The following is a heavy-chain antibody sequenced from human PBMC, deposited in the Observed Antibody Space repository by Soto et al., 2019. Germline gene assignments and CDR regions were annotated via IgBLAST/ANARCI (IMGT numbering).Heavy chain of an antibody. CDR1: GFTFSSYS. Sequence: EVQLVESGGGLVKPGGSLRLSCAASGFTFSSYSMNWVRQAPGKGLEWVSSISSSSSYIYYADSVKGRFTISRDNAKNALYLQMNSLRAEDTAVSYCARYGSGQFDYWGQGTLVTVSS. CDR3: ARYGSGQFDY. J-gene: IGHJ4*02. V-gene: IGHV3-21*01. CDR2: ISSSSSYI. D-gene: IGHD3-10*01.